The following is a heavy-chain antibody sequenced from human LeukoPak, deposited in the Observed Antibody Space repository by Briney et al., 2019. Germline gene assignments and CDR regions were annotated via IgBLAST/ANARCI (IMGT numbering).Heavy chain of an antibody. Sequence: GGSLRLSCAAPEFTFSRYGMNWVRQAPGKGLEWVSSISSSSSYIYYADSVKGRFTISRDNAKNSLYLQMNSLRAEDTAVYYCARDIDNYGDYIPYWGQGTLVTVSS. D-gene: IGHD4-17*01. CDR2: ISSSSSYI. V-gene: IGHV3-21*01. J-gene: IGHJ4*02. CDR1: EFTFSRYG. CDR3: ARDIDNYGDYIPY.